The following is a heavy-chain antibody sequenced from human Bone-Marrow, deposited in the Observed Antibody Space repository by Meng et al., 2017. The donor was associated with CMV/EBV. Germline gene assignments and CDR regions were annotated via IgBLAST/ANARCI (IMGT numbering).Heavy chain of an antibody. Sequence: ASVKVSCKASEYTFTGYYIHWVRQAPGQGLEWMGWIDPNGGGTNYAQKFQDRVTMTSDTSIRTAYMELSRLRSDDTALYYCARERFLVPAASPDYDYYGMDVWGQGTTVTGSS. D-gene: IGHD2-2*01. CDR1: EYTFTGYY. CDR2: IDPNGGGT. V-gene: IGHV1-2*02. CDR3: ARERFLVPAASPDYDYYGMDV. J-gene: IGHJ6*01.